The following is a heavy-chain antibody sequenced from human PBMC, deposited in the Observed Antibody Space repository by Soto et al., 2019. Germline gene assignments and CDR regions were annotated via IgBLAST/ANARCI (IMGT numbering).Heavy chain of an antibody. V-gene: IGHV4-59*01. CDR2: TYYSGST. CDR1: GGSMIAYY. J-gene: IGHJ4*02. D-gene: IGHD6-13*01. Sequence: SETLSLTCTVSGGSMIAYYWNWMRQPPGKGLQWIGYTYYSGSTTYNPSLKSRVTISVDSSKNQFSLRLDSVTPADTAVYYCARVRGTAGKRYFDYWGPGTLVTVSS. CDR3: ARVRGTAGKRYFDY.